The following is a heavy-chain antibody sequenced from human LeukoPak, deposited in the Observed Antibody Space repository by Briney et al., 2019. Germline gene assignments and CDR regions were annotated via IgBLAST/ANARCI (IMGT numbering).Heavy chain of an antibody. CDR2: INYSGIT. V-gene: IGHV4-39*01. CDR1: GGSISSSSYY. J-gene: IGHJ4*02. Sequence: SQTLSLTCTVSGGSISSSSYYWSWIREPPGKGLECIATINYSGITYYNPSLKSRVTISVDTSKKQFSLQLSSVIAADTTVYYCARYVVYGSGFYYFDYWGQGTLVTVSS. D-gene: IGHD3-10*01. CDR3: ARYVVYGSGFYYFDY.